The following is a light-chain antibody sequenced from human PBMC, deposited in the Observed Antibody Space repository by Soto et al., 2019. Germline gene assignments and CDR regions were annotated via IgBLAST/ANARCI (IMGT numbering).Light chain of an antibody. Sequence: AIQMTQSPSSLSASVGDRVTITCRASQGIKNDLGWYQQKPGKAPKLLISGASSLQSGVPSRFSGGGSGTDFTLTISYLQPEDFATYYCLQDYSYPLTFGPGTKVDIK. J-gene: IGKJ3*01. CDR3: LQDYSYPLT. CDR2: GAS. CDR1: QGIKND. V-gene: IGKV1-6*01.